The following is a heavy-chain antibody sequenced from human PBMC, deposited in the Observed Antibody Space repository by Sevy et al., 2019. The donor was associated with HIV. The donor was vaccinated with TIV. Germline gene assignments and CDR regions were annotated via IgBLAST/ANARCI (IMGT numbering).Heavy chain of an antibody. CDR3: ARVSQIYDFWSGYSPYYFDY. CDR2: INPNSGGT. CDR1: GYTFTGYY. V-gene: IGHV1-2*06. D-gene: IGHD3-3*01. Sequence: ASVKVSCKASGYTFTGYYMHWVRQAPGQGLEWMGRINPNSGGTNYAQKFQGTVTMTRDTSISTAYMELSRLRSDDTAVYYCARVSQIYDFWSGYSPYYFDYWGQGTLVTVSS. J-gene: IGHJ4*02.